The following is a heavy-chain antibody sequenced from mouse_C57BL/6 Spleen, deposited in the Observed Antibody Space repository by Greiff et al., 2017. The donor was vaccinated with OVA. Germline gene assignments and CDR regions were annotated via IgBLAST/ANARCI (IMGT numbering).Heavy chain of an antibody. CDR2: IDPSDSYT. Sequence: QVQLQQPGAELVRPGPSVKLSCKASGYTFTSYWMHWVKQRPGQGLEWIGVIDPSDSYTNYNQKFKGKATLTVDTSSSTAYMQLSSLTSEDSAVYYCASGVPFAYWGQGTLVTVSA. CDR1: GYTFTSYW. V-gene: IGHV1-59*01. J-gene: IGHJ3*01. CDR3: ASGVPFAY.